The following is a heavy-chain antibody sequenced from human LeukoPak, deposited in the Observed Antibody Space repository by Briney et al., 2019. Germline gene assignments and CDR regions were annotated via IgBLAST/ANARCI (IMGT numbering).Heavy chain of an antibody. CDR2: IIPIFGTA. V-gene: IGHV1-69*13. D-gene: IGHD5-24*01. CDR1: GGTFCSYA. Sequence: SVKVSCKASGGTFCSYAISWVRQAPGQGLEWMGGIIPIFGTANYAQKFQGRVTITADESTSTAYMELSSLRSEDTAVYYWANGRGMATESLYYFDYWGQGTLVTVSS. J-gene: IGHJ4*02. CDR3: ANGRGMATESLYYFDY.